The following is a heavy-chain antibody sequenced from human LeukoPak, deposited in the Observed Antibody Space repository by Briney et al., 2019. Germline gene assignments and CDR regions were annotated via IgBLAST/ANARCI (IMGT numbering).Heavy chain of an antibody. CDR1: GGTFSSYA. Sequence: SVKVSCKASGGTFSSYAISWVRQAPGQGLEWMGGIIPIFGTANYAQKFQGRVTITTDESTSTAYMELSSLRSEDTAVYYCARGYGEQLVRVQNWFDPWGQGALVTVSS. CDR2: IIPIFGTA. V-gene: IGHV1-69*05. CDR3: ARGYGEQLVRVQNWFDP. D-gene: IGHD6-6*01. J-gene: IGHJ5*02.